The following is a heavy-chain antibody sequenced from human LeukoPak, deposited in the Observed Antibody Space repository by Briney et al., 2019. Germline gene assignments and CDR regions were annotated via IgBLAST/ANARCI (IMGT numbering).Heavy chain of an antibody. Sequence: SETLSLTCAVYGGSFSGYYWSWIRQPPGKGLEWIGYIYYSGSTNYNPSLKSRVTISIDTSKNQFSLKLSSVTAADTAVYYCARDIPIITLVRGVIMTNWYFDLWGRGTLVTVSS. CDR3: ARDIPIITLVRGVIMTNWYFDL. CDR1: GGSFSGYY. V-gene: IGHV4-59*12. CDR2: IYYSGST. J-gene: IGHJ2*01. D-gene: IGHD3-10*01.